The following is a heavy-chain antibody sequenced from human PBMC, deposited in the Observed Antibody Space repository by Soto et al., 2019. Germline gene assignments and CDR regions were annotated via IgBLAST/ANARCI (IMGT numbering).Heavy chain of an antibody. CDR3: AREGDSVIGPDAYSFDY. J-gene: IGHJ4*02. CDR2: VSEDGFTT. Sequence: QVRLVESGGGVVQPGRSLKLSCAASGFTFSGFGMHWVRQPPDTGRQWVAVVSEDGFTTYYAESVKGRFTVSSDSSRNSLYLQMNSLTTEHTTVYHCAREGDSVIGPDAYSFDYRGQGTLVTVSS. CDR1: GFTFSGFG. V-gene: IGHV3-30*03. D-gene: IGHD5-12*01.